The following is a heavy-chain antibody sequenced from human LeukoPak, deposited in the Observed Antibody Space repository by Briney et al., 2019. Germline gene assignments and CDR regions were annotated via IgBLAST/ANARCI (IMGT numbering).Heavy chain of an antibody. CDR2: IYHSGST. D-gene: IGHD3-10*01. CDR1: GYSISSGYY. V-gene: IGHV4-38-2*02. CDR3: ARHSRGSADY. J-gene: IGHJ4*02. Sequence: PSETLSLTCTVSGYSISSGYYWGWIRQPPGKGLEWIGNIYHSGSTYYNPSLKSRVTISVDTSKNQFSLKLSSVTAADTAVYYCARHSRGSADYWGQGTLVTVSS.